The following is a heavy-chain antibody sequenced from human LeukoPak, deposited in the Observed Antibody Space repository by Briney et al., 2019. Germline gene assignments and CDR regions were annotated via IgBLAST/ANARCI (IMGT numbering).Heavy chain of an antibody. CDR2: IYTSGST. CDR3: ARAGSSGWYYFDY. Sequence: MPSQTLSLTCTVSGGSISSGSYYWSWIRQPAGKGLEWIGRIYTSGSTNYNPSLKSRVTISVDTSKNQFSLKLSSVTAADTAVYYCARAGSSGWYYFDYWGQGTLVTVSS. D-gene: IGHD6-19*01. V-gene: IGHV4-61*02. J-gene: IGHJ4*02. CDR1: GGSISSGSYY.